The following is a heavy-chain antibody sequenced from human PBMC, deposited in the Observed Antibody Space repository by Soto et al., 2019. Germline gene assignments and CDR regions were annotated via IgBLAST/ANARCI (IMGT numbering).Heavy chain of an antibody. V-gene: IGHV1-69*06. D-gene: IGHD2-2*01. J-gene: IGHJ5*02. CDR2: IIPIFGTA. CDR1: GGTFSSYA. Sequence: ASVKVSCKASGGTFSSYAISWVRQAPGQGLEWMGGIIPIFGTANYAQKFQGRVTITADKSTSTAYMELSSLRSEDTAVYYCARRYQLLPSPLDPWGQGTLVTVSS. CDR3: ARRYQLLPSPLDP.